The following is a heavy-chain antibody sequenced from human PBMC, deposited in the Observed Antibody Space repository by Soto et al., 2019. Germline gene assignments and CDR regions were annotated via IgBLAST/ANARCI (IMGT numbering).Heavy chain of an antibody. CDR2: INPSGGST. D-gene: IGHD4-17*01. CDR3: ARDLIYGDSRYYYYGMDV. V-gene: IGHV1-46*01. Sequence: QVQLVQSGAEVKKPGASVKVSCKASGYTFTSYYMHWVRQAPGQGLEWMGKINPSGGSTSYAQKFQGRVTMIRDTSTSTVYMELSSLRSEDTAVYYCARDLIYGDSRYYYYGMDVWGQGTTVTVSS. CDR1: GYTFTSYY. J-gene: IGHJ6*02.